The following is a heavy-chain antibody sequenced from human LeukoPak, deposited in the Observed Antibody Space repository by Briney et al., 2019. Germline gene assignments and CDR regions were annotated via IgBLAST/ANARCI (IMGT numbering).Heavy chain of an antibody. CDR2: ISGSGGST. Sequence: GGSLRLSCAASGFTFSSYNMNWVRQAPGKGLEWVSAISGSGGSTYYADSVKGRFTISRDNSKNTLYLQMNSLRAEDTAVYYCANSLVPDGIDYWGQGTLVTVSS. CDR3: ANSLVPDGIDY. CDR1: GFTFSSYN. J-gene: IGHJ4*02. V-gene: IGHV3-23*01.